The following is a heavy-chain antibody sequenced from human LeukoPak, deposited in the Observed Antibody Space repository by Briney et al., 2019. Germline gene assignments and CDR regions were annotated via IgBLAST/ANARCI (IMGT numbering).Heavy chain of an antibody. Sequence: GDFLRLSCAASGFNVSGNYMSWVRKVKGKGLEWLSVIHRGGNTYYADSVKGRFTISRDSSKNTVFLQMDSLRAEDTAVYYCARDPGYGLGVDYGDYWGQGTLVTVSS. V-gene: IGHV3-66*01. J-gene: IGHJ4*02. CDR2: IHRGGNT. CDR3: ARDPGYGLGVDYGDY. CDR1: GFNVSGNY. D-gene: IGHD3-10*01.